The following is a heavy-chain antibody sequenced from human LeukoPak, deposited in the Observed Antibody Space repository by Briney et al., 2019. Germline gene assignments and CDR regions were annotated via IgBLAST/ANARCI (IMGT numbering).Heavy chain of an antibody. V-gene: IGHV3-48*01. Sequence: GGSLRLSCAVSGFSFSSYSMNWVRQAPGKGLEWISYIWSDNKISYAASVKGRFTISRDNAKNSLYLQMNSLRVEDTGVYYCARDQNWSFDLWGQGTLVTVSS. CDR3: ARDQNWSFDL. CDR1: GFSFSSYS. D-gene: IGHD1-1*01. CDR2: IWSDNKI. J-gene: IGHJ4*02.